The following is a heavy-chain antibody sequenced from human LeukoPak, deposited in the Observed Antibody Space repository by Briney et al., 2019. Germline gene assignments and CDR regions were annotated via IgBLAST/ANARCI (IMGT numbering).Heavy chain of an antibody. CDR3: ARDRDYGSGRSYGLFDY. Sequence: GGSLRLSCEASGFTFSDYWMSWVRLAPGKGLEWVANIKQDGSEKYYLDSVKGRFTISRDNAKNSLYLQMNSLRAEDTAVYYCARDRDYGSGRSYGLFDYWGQGSLVTVSS. J-gene: IGHJ4*02. CDR2: IKQDGSEK. D-gene: IGHD3-10*01. V-gene: IGHV3-7*01. CDR1: GFTFSDYW.